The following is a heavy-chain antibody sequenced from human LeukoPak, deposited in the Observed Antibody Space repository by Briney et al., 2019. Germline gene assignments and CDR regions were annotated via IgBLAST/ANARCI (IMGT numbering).Heavy chain of an antibody. J-gene: IGHJ5*02. CDR3: ARGLRFLEWLFEASWFDP. CDR1: GGSFSGYY. D-gene: IGHD3-3*01. V-gene: IGHV4-59*01. Sequence: KPSETLSLTCAVYGGSFSGYYWSWIRRPPGKGLEWIGYIYYSGSTNYNPSLKSRVTISVDTSKNQFSLKLSSVTAADTAVYYCARGLRFLEWLFEASWFDPWGQGTLVTVSS. CDR2: IYYSGST.